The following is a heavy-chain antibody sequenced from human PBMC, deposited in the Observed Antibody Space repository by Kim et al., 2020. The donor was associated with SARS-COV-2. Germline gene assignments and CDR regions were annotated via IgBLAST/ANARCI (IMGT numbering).Heavy chain of an antibody. Sequence: SETLSPTCTVSSGSISSGGYYWSWIRQHPGKGLEWIGCIYYSGSTSYNPSLKSRVTMSVDTSRNHFSLKLSSVTAADTAVYYCARGGCSGGSCQIDYWGQGTLVTVSS. V-gene: IGHV4-31*03. D-gene: IGHD2-15*01. CDR2: IYYSGST. CDR3: ARGGCSGGSCQIDY. J-gene: IGHJ4*02. CDR1: SGSISSGGYY.